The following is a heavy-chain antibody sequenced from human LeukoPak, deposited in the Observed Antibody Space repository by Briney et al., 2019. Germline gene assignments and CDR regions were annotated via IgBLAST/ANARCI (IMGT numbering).Heavy chain of an antibody. CDR3: TTDLYYYDSSGYPDDAFDI. CDR1: GFTFSNAW. Sequence: PGGSLRLSCAASGFTFSNAWMRWVRQAPGKGLEWVGRIKSKTDGGTTDYAAPVKGRFTISRDGSKNTLYLQMNSLKTEDTAVYYCTTDLYYYDSSGYPDDAFDIWGQGTMVTVSS. J-gene: IGHJ3*02. D-gene: IGHD3-22*01. CDR2: IKSKTDGGTT. V-gene: IGHV3-15*01.